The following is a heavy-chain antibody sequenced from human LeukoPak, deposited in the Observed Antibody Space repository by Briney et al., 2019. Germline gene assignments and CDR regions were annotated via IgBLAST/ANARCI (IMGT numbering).Heavy chain of an antibody. J-gene: IGHJ5*02. CDR2: INHSGST. D-gene: IGHD3-22*01. Sequence: GSLRLSCAASGFTFSSYAMSWVRQAPGKGLEWIGEINHSGSTNYNPSLKSRVSISVDTSKNQFSLKLSSVTAADTAVYYCASLYDNSGYDSNWFDPWGQGTLVTVSS. CDR1: GFTFSSYA. CDR3: ASLYDNSGYDSNWFDP. V-gene: IGHV4-34*01.